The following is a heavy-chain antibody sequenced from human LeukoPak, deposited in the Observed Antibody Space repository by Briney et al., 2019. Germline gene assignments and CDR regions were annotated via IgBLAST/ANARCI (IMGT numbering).Heavy chain of an antibody. V-gene: IGHV3-9*01. D-gene: IGHD3-10*01. CDR3: AKDSTDYYGSGSHGFDY. J-gene: IGHJ4*02. CDR2: ISWNSGSI. Sequence: PGRSLRLSCAASGFTFDDYAMHWVRQAPGKGLEWVSGISWNSGSIGYADSVKGRFTISRDNAKNSLYLQMNRLRAEDTALYYCAKDSTDYYGSGSHGFDYWGQGTLVTVSS. CDR1: GFTFDDYA.